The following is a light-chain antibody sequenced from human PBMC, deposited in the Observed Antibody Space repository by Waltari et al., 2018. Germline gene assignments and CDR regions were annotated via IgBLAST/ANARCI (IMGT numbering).Light chain of an antibody. CDR3: QQRNHWIT. V-gene: IGKV3-11*01. Sequence: EIVLTQSPATLSLSPGDRATLSCRPSQNVNMYLPWYQQKPGQGPRLLIYDATDRAAGVPARFSGSGSGTEFTLTISSLEPEDFAVYHCQQRNHWITFGQGTRLEI. CDR2: DAT. J-gene: IGKJ5*01. CDR1: QNVNMY.